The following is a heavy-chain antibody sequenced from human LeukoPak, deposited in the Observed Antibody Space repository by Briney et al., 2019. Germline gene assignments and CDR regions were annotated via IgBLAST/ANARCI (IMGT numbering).Heavy chain of an antibody. CDR1: GFTFSSYA. CDR2: ISGSGGST. CDR3: AKDPVPGPSSVPEYFDY. Sequence: GGSLRLSCAASGFTFSSYAMSWVRQAPGKGLEWVSAISGSGGSTYYADFVKGRFTISRDNSKNTLYLQMNSLRAEDTAVYYCAKDPVPGPSSVPEYFDYWGQGTLVTVSS. V-gene: IGHV3-23*01. D-gene: IGHD6-13*01. J-gene: IGHJ4*02.